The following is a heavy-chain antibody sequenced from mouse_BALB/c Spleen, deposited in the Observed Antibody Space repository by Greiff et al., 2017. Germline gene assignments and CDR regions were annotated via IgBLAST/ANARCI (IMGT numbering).Heavy chain of an antibody. CDR1: GYSITSDYA. J-gene: IGHJ2*01. V-gene: IGHV3-2*02. Sequence: EVKLQESGPGLVKPSQSLSLTCTVTGYSITSDYAWNWIRQFPGNKLEWMGYISYSGSTSYNPSLKSRISITRDTSKNQFFLQLNSVTTEDTATYYCARGYGNYGYYFDYWGQGTTLTVSS. CDR3: ARGYGNYGYYFDY. CDR2: ISYSGST. D-gene: IGHD2-10*02.